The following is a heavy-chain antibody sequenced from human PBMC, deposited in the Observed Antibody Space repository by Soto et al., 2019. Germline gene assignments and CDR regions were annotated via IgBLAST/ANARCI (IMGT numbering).Heavy chain of an antibody. CDR3: ARGSQQWLVRGVDY. Sequence: QVQLVQSGAEVKKPGASVKVSCKASGYTFTSYDINWVRQATGQGLEWMGWMNPNSGNTGYAQKFQGRVTMTRNTSISTADMELSSLRSEDTAVYYCARGSQQWLVRGVDYWGQGTLVTVSS. CDR2: MNPNSGNT. V-gene: IGHV1-8*01. CDR1: GYTFTSYD. D-gene: IGHD6-19*01. J-gene: IGHJ4*02.